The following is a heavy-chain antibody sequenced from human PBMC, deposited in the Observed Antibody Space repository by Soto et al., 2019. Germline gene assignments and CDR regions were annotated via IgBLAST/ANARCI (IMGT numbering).Heavy chain of an antibody. CDR3: ARDCTNGVCYTSAESHNWFDP. Sequence: QVQLVQSGAEVKKPGSSVKVSCKASGGTFSSYAISWVRQAPGQGLEWMGGIIPIFGTANYAQKFQGRVTITADESTSTAYMELSSLRSEDTAVYYCARDCTNGVCYTSAESHNWFDPWGQGTLVTVSS. J-gene: IGHJ5*02. V-gene: IGHV1-69*01. CDR2: IIPIFGTA. D-gene: IGHD2-8*01. CDR1: GGTFSSYA.